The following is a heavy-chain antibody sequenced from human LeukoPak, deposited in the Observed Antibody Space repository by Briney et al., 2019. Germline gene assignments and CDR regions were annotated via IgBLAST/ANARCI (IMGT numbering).Heavy chain of an antibody. CDR1: GGSISSSNYY. J-gene: IGHJ4*02. V-gene: IGHV4-39*01. Sequence: SETLSLTCSVSGGSISSSNYYWGWIRQPPGKGLEWIGSIYYSGSTYYNPSLNNRVTIFIDMSKNQFPLRLNSVTATDTAVYYCARLVRGGGSCPAEFDYWGQGTLVTVSS. CDR3: ARLVRGGGSCPAEFDY. D-gene: IGHD2-15*01. CDR2: IYYSGST.